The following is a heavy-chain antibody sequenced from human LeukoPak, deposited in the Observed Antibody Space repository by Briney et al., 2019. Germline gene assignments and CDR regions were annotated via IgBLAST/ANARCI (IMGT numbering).Heavy chain of an antibody. CDR3: ARVPYYDYVWGSYRYAPDAFDI. D-gene: IGHD3-16*02. J-gene: IGHJ3*02. CDR1: GYSFTSYW. CDR2: IYPGDSDT. V-gene: IGHV5-51*01. Sequence: GESLKISCKGSGYSFTSYWIGWVRQMPGKGLEWMGIIYPGDSDTRYSPSFQDQVTISADKSISTAYLQWSSLKASDTAMYYCARVPYYDYVWGSYRYAPDAFDIWGQGTMVTVSS.